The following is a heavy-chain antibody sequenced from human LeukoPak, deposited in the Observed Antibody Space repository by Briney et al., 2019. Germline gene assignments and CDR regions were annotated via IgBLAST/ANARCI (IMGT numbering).Heavy chain of an antibody. V-gene: IGHV3-21*01. J-gene: IGHJ6*02. CDR2: ISSSSSYI. CDR3: ARDRGGYYDFWSGYPDGMDV. Sequence: GGSLRLSCAASGFTFSRYSMNWVRQAPGKGLEWVSSISSSSSYIYYADSVKGRFTISRDNAKNSLYLQMNSLRAEDTAVYYCARDRGGYYDFWSGYPDGMDVWGQGTTVTVSS. D-gene: IGHD3-3*01. CDR1: GFTFSRYS.